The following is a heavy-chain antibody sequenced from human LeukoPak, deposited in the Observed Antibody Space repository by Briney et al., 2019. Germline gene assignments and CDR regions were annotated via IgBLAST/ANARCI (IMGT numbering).Heavy chain of an antibody. J-gene: IGHJ3*02. CDR1: GGSITSYY. V-gene: IGHV4-59*01. Sequence: PSETLSLTCTVSGGSITSYYRSCIRQSPGKGLEWIGFMYYSGSTNYNPSLKSRVTISVDTSKNQFSLKLSSVTAADTAVYYCARVPSLLWFGELLGGWAFDIWGQGTMVTVSS. CDR3: ARVPSLLWFGELLGGWAFDI. D-gene: IGHD3-10*01. CDR2: MYYSGST.